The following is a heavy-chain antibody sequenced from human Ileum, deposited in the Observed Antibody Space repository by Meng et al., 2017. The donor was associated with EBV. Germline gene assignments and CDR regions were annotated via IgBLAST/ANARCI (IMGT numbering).Heavy chain of an antibody. CDR1: RFIFSRYG. CDR2: IWYDGSNK. J-gene: IGHJ4*02. CDR3: AKDCFGDKDS. D-gene: IGHD2-21*01. V-gene: IGHV3-33*03. Sequence: QVQLVGSGGGVVQPGRSLRLSCAASRFIFSRYGMNRVRQAPGKGLEWVALIWYDGSNKYLIDPVKGRFTISRDKSKNTVYLQMNNLRADDTAVYYCAKDCFGDKDSWGQGTLVTVSS.